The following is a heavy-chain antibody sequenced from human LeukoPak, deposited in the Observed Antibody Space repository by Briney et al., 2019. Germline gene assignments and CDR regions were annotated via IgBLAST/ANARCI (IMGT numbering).Heavy chain of an antibody. Sequence: SVKVSCEASGGTFSSYAISWVRQAPGQGLEWMGGIIPIFGTANYAQKFQGRVTITADESTSTAYMELSSLRSEDTAVYYCASAHYCSSTSCQPQAIDYWGQGTLVTVSS. J-gene: IGHJ4*02. V-gene: IGHV1-69*13. CDR3: ASAHYCSSTSCQPQAIDY. CDR1: GGTFSSYA. CDR2: IIPIFGTA. D-gene: IGHD2-2*01.